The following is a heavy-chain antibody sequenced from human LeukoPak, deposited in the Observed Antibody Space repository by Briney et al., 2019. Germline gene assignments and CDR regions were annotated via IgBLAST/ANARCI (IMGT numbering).Heavy chain of an antibody. V-gene: IGHV1-2*02. J-gene: IGHJ4*02. CDR3: ARDRTRTGYISGWYHDY. Sequence: ASVKVSCTASGYTFTGYYMHWVRQAPGQGLEWMGWINPNSGGTNYAQKFQGRVTMTRDTSISTAYMELSRLRSDDTAVYYCARDRTRTGYISGWYHDYWGQGTLVTVSS. CDR1: GYTFTGYY. D-gene: IGHD6-19*01. CDR2: INPNSGGT.